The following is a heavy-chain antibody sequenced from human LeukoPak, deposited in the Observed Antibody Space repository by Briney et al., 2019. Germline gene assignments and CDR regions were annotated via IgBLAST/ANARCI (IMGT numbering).Heavy chain of an antibody. CDR1: GGSFSGYY. J-gene: IGHJ4*02. CDR2: INHSGST. Sequence: SETLSLTCAVYGGSFSGYYWSWIRQPPGKGLEWIGEINHSGSTNYNPSLKSRVTISVDTSKNQFSLRLSSVTAADTAVYFCARGILRDYYDSSGFYHRGGVGYWGQGTLVTVSS. D-gene: IGHD3-22*01. V-gene: IGHV4-34*01. CDR3: ARGILRDYYDSSGFYHRGGVGY.